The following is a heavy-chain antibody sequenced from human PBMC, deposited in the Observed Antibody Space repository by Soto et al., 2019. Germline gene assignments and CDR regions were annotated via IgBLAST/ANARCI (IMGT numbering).Heavy chain of an antibody. CDR3: AKNSGFSSGWPLFDH. CDR2: ISGSGGST. V-gene: IGHV3-23*01. CDR1: GFSFSSYA. J-gene: IGHJ4*02. Sequence: EVQVLESGGGFVQPGESLRLSCAASGFSFSSYAMSWVRQAPGKGLEWVSAISGSGGSTYYADSVKGRFTISRDNSKNTVYLQMNSLRGNDTAVYYCAKNSGFSSGWPLFDHWGQGTLVTVSS. D-gene: IGHD6-19*01.